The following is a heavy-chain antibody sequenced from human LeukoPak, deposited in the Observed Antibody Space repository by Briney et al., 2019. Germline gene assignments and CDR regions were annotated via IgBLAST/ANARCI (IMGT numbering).Heavy chain of an antibody. D-gene: IGHD6-19*01. CDR1: GGSISSYY. V-gene: IGHV4-59*08. CDR2: IYYSGST. J-gene: IGHJ4*02. CDR3: ARHYLSAVAGQYYFDY. Sequence: PSETLSLTCTVSGGSISSYYWSWIRQPPGKGLEWIGYIYYSGSTNYNPSLKSRVTISVDTSKNQFSLKLSSVTAADTAVYYCARHYLSAVAGQYYFDYWGQGTLVTVSS.